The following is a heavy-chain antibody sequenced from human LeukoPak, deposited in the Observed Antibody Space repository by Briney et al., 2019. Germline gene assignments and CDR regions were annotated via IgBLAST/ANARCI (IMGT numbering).Heavy chain of an antibody. Sequence: SETLSLTCTVSGGSISSSSYYWGWIRQPPGKGLEWIGSIYYSGSTYYNPSLKSRVTISVDTSKNQFSLKLSSVTAADTAVYYCAKAEGSGSYSGAEYYFDYWGQGTLVTVSS. D-gene: IGHD1-26*01. V-gene: IGHV4-39*01. CDR2: IYYSGST. CDR1: GGSISSSSYY. J-gene: IGHJ4*02. CDR3: AKAEGSGSYSGAEYYFDY.